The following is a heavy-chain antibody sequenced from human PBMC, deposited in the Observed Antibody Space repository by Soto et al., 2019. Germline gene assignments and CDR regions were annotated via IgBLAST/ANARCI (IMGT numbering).Heavy chain of an antibody. D-gene: IGHD3-10*01. CDR3: ARDPVTKYYGSGSKFDF. CDR2: ISYDGSNH. V-gene: IGHV3-30-3*01. CDR1: GFTFGFYA. J-gene: IGHJ4*02. Sequence: QVQLVESGGSVVQPVRSLRLSCAASGFTFGFYAMHWVRQAPGKGLEWVAVISYDGSNHYQADSVKGRFTISRDNSRNTLYLQMNSLRPEDTAIYFWARDPVTKYYGSGSKFDFWGQGTLVIVTS.